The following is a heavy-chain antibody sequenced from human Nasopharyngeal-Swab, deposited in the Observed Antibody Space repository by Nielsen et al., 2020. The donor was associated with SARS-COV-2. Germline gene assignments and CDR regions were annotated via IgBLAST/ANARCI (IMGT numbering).Heavy chain of an antibody. D-gene: IGHD5-18*01. Sequence: GESLKISCAASGFTLSDYHMSWIRQVPGKGLEWISYISGSGTAIKYSDSVKGRFTISGDNTKNLLYLHMNSLRAEDTAVYYCARDAGDTANIDYWGQGTRVAVSS. J-gene: IGHJ4*02. CDR3: ARDAGDTANIDY. CDR2: ISGSGTAI. CDR1: GFTLSDYH. V-gene: IGHV3-11*01.